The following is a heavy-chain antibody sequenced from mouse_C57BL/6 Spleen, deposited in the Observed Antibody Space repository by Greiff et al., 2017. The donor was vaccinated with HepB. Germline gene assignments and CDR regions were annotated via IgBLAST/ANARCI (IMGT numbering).Heavy chain of an antibody. J-gene: IGHJ2*01. V-gene: IGHV1-26*01. CDR3: AIYYYV. CDR1: GYTFTDYY. CDR2: INPNNGGT. Sequence: VQLQQSGPELVKPGASVKISCKASGYTFTDYYMNWVKQSHGKSLEWIGDINPNNGGTSYNQKFKGKATVTVDKSSSTAYMELRSLTSEDSAVYYCAIYYYVWGQGTTLTVSS. D-gene: IGHD1-1*01.